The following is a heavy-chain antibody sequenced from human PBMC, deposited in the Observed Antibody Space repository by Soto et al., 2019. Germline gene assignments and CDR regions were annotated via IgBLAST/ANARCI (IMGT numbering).Heavy chain of an antibody. V-gene: IGHV5-51*01. J-gene: IGHJ6*03. CDR3: ARHKDEHYYYYYMDV. Sequence: GESLKISCKGSGYSFTSYWIGWVRQMPGKGLEWMGIIYPGDSDTRYSPSFQGQVTISADKSISTAYLQWSSLKASDTAMYYCARHKDEHYYYYYMDVWGKGTTVTVSS. CDR1: GYSFTSYW. CDR2: IYPGDSDT.